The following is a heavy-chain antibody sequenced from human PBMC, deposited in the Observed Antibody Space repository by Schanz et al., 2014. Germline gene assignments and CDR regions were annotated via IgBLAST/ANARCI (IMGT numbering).Heavy chain of an antibody. Sequence: QVQLLQSGAEVKKPGASVKVSCKASGYTFTGYYMHWVRQAPGQGLEWMGRINPNSGGTNYAQKFQGRVTMTRDTCISTAYMELSSLRSDDTAVYYRARELRLEHYFDYWGQGTQVTVSS. CDR2: INPNSGGT. CDR1: GYTFTGYY. CDR3: ARELRLEHYFDY. V-gene: IGHV1-2*02. D-gene: IGHD4-17*01. J-gene: IGHJ4*02.